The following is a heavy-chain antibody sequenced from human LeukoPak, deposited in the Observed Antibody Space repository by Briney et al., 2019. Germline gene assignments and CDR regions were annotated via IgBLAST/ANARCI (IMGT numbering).Heavy chain of an antibody. CDR2: IYYTGGT. CDR1: GGSIGSNY. D-gene: IGHD6-13*01. V-gene: IGHV4-59*08. Sequence: RASETLSLTCTVSGGSIGSNYWTWIRQPPGKGLEYIGYIYYTGGTNYNPSLKSRVTISVDTSKNQFSLKLSSVTAADTAVYFCARQPSSWFTSFDSWGQGTLVTVSS. CDR3: ARQPSSWFTSFDS. J-gene: IGHJ4*02.